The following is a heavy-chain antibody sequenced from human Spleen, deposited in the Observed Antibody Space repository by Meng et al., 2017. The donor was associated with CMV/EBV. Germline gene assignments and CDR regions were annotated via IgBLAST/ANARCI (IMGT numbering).Heavy chain of an antibody. CDR3: ARGNRKWGSLSINNWFDP. J-gene: IGHJ5*02. CDR1: DEPFNGPY. D-gene: IGHD1-26*01. Sequence: SETLSLTCAVYDEPFNGPYWSWIRQPPGKGLEWIGEINHSGSTNFNPSLRSRVAISVDTSKSQFSLNLRSVTAADTAVYYCARGNRKWGSLSINNWFDPWGQGTLVTVSS. V-gene: IGHV4-34*01. CDR2: INHSGST.